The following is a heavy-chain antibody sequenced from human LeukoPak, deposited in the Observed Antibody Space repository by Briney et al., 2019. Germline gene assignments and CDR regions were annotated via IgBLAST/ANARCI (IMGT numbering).Heavy chain of an antibody. V-gene: IGHV3-7*03. CDR1: GFPFSSYS. J-gene: IGHJ4*02. CDR3: ARSIPYGTTWYGRSDY. Sequence: GGSLRLSCAASGFPFSSYSMTWVRQAPGKGLEWVANIKPDGTTKFYVDSVKGRFAISRDNALNSLYLQMNSLRAEDTAIYYCARSIPYGTTWYGRSDYWGQGTLVTVSS. CDR2: IKPDGTTK. D-gene: IGHD6-13*01.